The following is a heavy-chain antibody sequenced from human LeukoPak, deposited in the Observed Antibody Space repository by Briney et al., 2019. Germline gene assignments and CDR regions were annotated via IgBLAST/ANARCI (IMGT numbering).Heavy chain of an antibody. J-gene: IGHJ4*02. V-gene: IGHV5-51*01. CDR1: GYSFPSYW. CDR2: IYPGDSDT. CDR3: ARVFNPIQQTDY. Sequence: GESLKISCRGSGYSFPSYWIGWVRQMPGKGLEWMGIIYPGDSDTRYSPSFHGQVTISADKSISTAYLQWSSLRASDTAMYYCARVFNPIQQTDYWGQGTLVTVSA. D-gene: IGHD1-1*01.